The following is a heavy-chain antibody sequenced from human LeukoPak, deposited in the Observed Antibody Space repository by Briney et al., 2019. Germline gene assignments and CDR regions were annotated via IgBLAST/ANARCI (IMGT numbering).Heavy chain of an antibody. D-gene: IGHD3-3*01. V-gene: IGHV3-11*04. Sequence: GGSLRLSCAASGFTFSDYYMSWIRQGPGKGLEWVSYISSSGSTIYYADSVKGRFTISRDNAKNSLYLQMNSLRAEDTAVYCCARDRKDYDFRSGYYPGSHWGQGTLVTVSS. CDR3: ARDRKDYDFRSGYYPGSH. J-gene: IGHJ4*02. CDR2: ISSSGSTI. CDR1: GFTFSDYY.